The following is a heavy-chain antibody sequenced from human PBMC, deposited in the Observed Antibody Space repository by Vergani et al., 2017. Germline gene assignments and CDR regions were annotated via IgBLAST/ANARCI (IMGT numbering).Heavy chain of an antibody. V-gene: IGHV3-30*02. D-gene: IGHD2-21*02. CDR1: GFNFTNYA. Sequence: QVQLVESGGGVVQPGGSLRLSCVGSGFNFTNYAMHWVRQAPGKGLDWVAFIRSDGSIKFYGDFVKGRFTISRDNSKNTLFLEMSSLRTEDTAVYFCAKVLRNIVVITGIPAMDVWGQGTTVTVSS. CDR3: AKVLRNIVVITGIPAMDV. J-gene: IGHJ6*02. CDR2: IRSDGSIK.